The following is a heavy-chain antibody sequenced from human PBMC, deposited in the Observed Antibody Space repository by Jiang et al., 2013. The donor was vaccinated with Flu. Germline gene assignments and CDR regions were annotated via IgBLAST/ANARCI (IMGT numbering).Heavy chain of an antibody. CDR3: ARGSVQVEEDAFDI. CDR2: INHSGST. D-gene: IGHD5-24*01. Sequence: YWSWIRQPPGKGLEWIGEINHSGSTNYNPSLKSRVTISVDTSKNQFSLKLSSVTAADTAVYYCARGSVQVEEDAFDIWGQGTMVTVSS. J-gene: IGHJ3*02. CDR1: Y. V-gene: IGHV4-34*01.